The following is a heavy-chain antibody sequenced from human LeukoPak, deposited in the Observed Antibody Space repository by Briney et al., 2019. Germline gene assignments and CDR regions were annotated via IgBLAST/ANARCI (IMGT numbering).Heavy chain of an antibody. J-gene: IGHJ4*02. CDR1: GYTFTSYG. D-gene: IGHD4-23*01. CDR2: ISAYNGNT. V-gene: IGHV1-18*01. CDR3: ASRGYGGTYYFDY. Sequence: ASVKVSCKASGYTFTSYGISWVRQAPGQGLEWMGWISAYNGNTNYAQKFQGRVTITADESTSTAYMELSSLRSEDTAVYYCASRGYGGTYYFDYWGQGTLVTVSS.